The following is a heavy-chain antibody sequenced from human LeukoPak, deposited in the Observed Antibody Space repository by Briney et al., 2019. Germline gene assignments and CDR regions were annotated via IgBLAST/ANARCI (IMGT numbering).Heavy chain of an antibody. CDR1: GFTFSSYA. Sequence: GSLRLSCAASGFTFSSYAMSWVRQAPGKGLEWVSLINDRGGNTYYADSVKGRFTISRDNSKNTLFLQMSSLRAEDTAVYYCAKTSAGIRGGYFDYWGQGALVTVSS. CDR3: AKTSAGIRGGYFDY. D-gene: IGHD3-10*01. V-gene: IGHV3-23*01. CDR2: INDRGGNT. J-gene: IGHJ4*02.